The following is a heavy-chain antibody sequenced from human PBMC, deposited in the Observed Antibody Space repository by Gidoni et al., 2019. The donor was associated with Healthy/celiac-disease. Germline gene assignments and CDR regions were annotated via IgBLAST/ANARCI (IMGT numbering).Heavy chain of an antibody. J-gene: IGHJ4*02. CDR1: GVTFSRYG. CDR3: ARDKGRRDSGYYFFDY. V-gene: IGHV3-33*01. CDR2: IWYDGSNK. D-gene: IGHD3-22*01. Sequence: QVQLVESGGGVVQPGRSLRLSCAASGVTFSRYGMHWVRQAPGKGREWVAVIWYDGSNKYYADSVKGRFTISRDNSKNTLYLQMNSLRAEDTAVYYCARDKGRRDSGYYFFDYWGQGTLVTVSS.